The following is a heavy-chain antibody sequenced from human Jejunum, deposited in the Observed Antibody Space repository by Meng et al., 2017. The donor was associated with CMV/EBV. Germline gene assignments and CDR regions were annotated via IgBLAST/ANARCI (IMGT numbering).Heavy chain of an antibody. V-gene: IGHV3-74*01. D-gene: IGHD4-17*01. J-gene: IGHJ4*02. CDR1: GFTFRNYW. CDR2: IDANRRTI. CDR3: ARAGDYRFDY. Sequence: CSASGFTFRNYWVHWVRQAQGKGLVWVSRIDANRRTINYADSVKGRFTISRDNAKNTLYLQMNSLRAEDTAVYYCARAGDYRFDYWGQGTLVTVSS.